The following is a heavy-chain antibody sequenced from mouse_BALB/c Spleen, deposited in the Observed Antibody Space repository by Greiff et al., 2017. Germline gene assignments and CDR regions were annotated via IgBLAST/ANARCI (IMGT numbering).Heavy chain of an antibody. V-gene: IGHV1-5*01. CDR2: IYPGNSDT. CDR3: TRTYYGKGRYFDV. CDR1: GYSFTSYW. Sequence: EVKLQQSGTVLARPGASVKMSCKASGYSFTSYWMHWVKQRPGQGLEWIGAIYPGNSDTSYNQKFKGKAKLTAVTSASTAYMELSSLTNEDSAVYYCTRTYYGKGRYFDVWGAGTTVTVSS. D-gene: IGHD2-10*01. J-gene: IGHJ1*01.